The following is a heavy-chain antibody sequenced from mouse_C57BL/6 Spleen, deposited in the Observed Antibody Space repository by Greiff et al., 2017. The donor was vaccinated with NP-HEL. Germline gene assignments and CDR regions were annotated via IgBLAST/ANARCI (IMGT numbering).Heavy chain of an antibody. CDR1: GFTFTDYY. Sequence: EVQRVESGGGLVQPGGSLSLSCAASGFTFTDYYMSWVRQPPGKALEWLGFIRNKDNGYTTEYSASVKGRFTISRDNSQSILYLQMNALRAEDSATYYCARYDYGSSYDAMDYWGQGTSVTVSS. CDR3: ARYDYGSSYDAMDY. D-gene: IGHD1-1*01. CDR2: IRNKDNGYTT. J-gene: IGHJ4*01. V-gene: IGHV7-3*01.